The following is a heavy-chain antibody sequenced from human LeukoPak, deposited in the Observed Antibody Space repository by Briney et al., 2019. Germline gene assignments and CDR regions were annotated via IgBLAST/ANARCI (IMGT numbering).Heavy chain of an antibody. CDR2: ISGSGGST. CDR3: AKDQSLSTTMMFDY. V-gene: IGHV3-23*01. Sequence: GGSLRLSCAASGFTFNTHAMTWVRQAPGKGLEWVSAISGSGGSTYYADSVKGRFTISRDNSRNTLYLQMGSLRAEDTAVYYCAKDQSLSTTMMFDYWGQGTLVTVSS. D-gene: IGHD3-22*01. CDR1: GFTFNTHA. J-gene: IGHJ4*02.